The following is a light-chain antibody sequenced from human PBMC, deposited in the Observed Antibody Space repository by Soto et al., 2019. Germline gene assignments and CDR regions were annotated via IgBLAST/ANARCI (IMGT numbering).Light chain of an antibody. CDR3: AAWDDSLSGQV. V-gene: IGLV1-44*01. J-gene: IGLJ2*01. CDR2: SNN. CDR1: SSNIGSNS. Sequence: QLVLTQPPSASGTPGQRVTLSCSGSSSNIGSNSVNWYQQFPGTAPKLPIKSNNQRPSGVPDRFAGFKSGTSASLAISGLQSEDEADYYCAAWDDSLSGQVFGGGTQLAV.